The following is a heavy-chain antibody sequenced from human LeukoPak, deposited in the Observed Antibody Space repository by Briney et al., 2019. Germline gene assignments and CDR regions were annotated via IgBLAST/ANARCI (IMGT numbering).Heavy chain of an antibody. CDR3: ARDRSSSRDLDY. D-gene: IGHD6-13*01. CDR1: GFTFSSYS. V-gene: IGHV3-21*01. Sequence: GGFLRLSCVASGFTFSSYSMNWVRQAPGKGLEWVSCISSSSSSYIYYADSVKGRFTISRDNAKNSLYLQMNSLRAEDTAVYYCARDRSSSRDLDYWGQGTLVTVSS. CDR2: ISSSSSSYI. J-gene: IGHJ4*02.